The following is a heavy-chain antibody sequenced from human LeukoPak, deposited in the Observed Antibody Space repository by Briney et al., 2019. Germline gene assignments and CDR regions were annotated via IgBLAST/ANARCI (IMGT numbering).Heavy chain of an antibody. J-gene: IGHJ4*02. V-gene: IGHV1-2*02. Sequence: DSVKVSCKASGYTFIGHYIHWVRQAPGEGLEWMGWSNPNTGGTNYAQKFQGRVTMTRDKSISTVYMELTSLRSDDTAVYYCARTKYSSGPPLDYWGQGTLVTVSS. CDR2: SNPNTGGT. D-gene: IGHD6-19*01. CDR3: ARTKYSSGPPLDY. CDR1: GYTFIGHY.